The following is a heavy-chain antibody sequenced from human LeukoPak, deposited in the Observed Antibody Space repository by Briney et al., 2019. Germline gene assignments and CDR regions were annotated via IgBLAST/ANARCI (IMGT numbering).Heavy chain of an antibody. CDR1: GGSISSYY. CDR3: ARRWTGDAFDI. D-gene: IGHD3/OR15-3a*01. Sequence: SETLSLTCTVSGGSISSYYWSWIRQPPGKGLEWIGYIYYSGSINYNPSLKSRVTISVDTSKNQFSLKLGSVTAADTAVYYCARRWTGDAFDIWGQGTMVTVSS. J-gene: IGHJ3*02. CDR2: IYYSGSI. V-gene: IGHV4-59*01.